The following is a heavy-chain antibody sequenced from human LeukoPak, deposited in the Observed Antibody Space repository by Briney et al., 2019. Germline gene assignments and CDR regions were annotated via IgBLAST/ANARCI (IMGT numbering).Heavy chain of an antibody. D-gene: IGHD4-23*01. V-gene: IGHV4-30-4*08. Sequence: SETLSLTCTVSGGSISSYYWSWIRQPPGKGLEWIGYIYYSGSTYYNPSLKSRVSISVDTSKNQFSLKLSSVTAADTAVYFCARDRWTGEHEYYFDYWGQGTLVTVSS. J-gene: IGHJ4*02. CDR1: GGSISSYY. CDR2: IYYSGST. CDR3: ARDRWTGEHEYYFDY.